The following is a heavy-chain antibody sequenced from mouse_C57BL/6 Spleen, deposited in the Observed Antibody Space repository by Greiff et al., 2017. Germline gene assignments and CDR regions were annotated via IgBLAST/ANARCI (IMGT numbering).Heavy chain of an antibody. V-gene: IGHV1-18*01. CDR1: GYTFTDYN. Sequence: VQLQQSGPELVKPGASVKIPCKASGYTFTDYNMDWVKQSHGKSLEWIGDINPNNGGTIYNQKFKGKATLTVDKSSSTAYMALRSLTSEDTAVYYCARRGYYYGSSYLYFDYWGQGTTLTVSS. D-gene: IGHD1-1*01. J-gene: IGHJ2*01. CDR3: ARRGYYYGSSYLYFDY. CDR2: INPNNGGT.